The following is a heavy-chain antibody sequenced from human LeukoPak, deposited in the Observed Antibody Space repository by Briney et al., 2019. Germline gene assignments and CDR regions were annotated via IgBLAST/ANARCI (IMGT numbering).Heavy chain of an antibody. J-gene: IGHJ5*02. D-gene: IGHD1-14*01. Sequence: ASVKVSCKTSGYPFTTWEINWVRQAAGQGLEWMGWVHPNSGNTAYAQKFQGRVTMTRDTSISTAYMELSGLKSDDTAVYFCARGPRNDPWGQGTLVTVSS. CDR1: GYPFTTWE. CDR2: VHPNSGNT. V-gene: IGHV1-8*01. CDR3: ARGPRNDP.